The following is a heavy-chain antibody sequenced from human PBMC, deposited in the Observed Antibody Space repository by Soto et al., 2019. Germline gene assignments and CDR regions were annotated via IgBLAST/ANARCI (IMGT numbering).Heavy chain of an antibody. Sequence: SGPTLVNPTQTLTLTCTFSGFSLRTTEEGKGWIHKPPEKPLEWLALIYWDDAKRYNPSLQSRLTIMKDTSKNQVVLILTNVVPVDTATYFFSHRQGRAKMTEQIFWLDPWGQGTLVTVSS. D-gene: IGHD3-9*01. CDR1: GFSLRTTEEG. V-gene: IGHV2-5*02. CDR3: SHRQGRAKMTEQIFWLDP. CDR2: IYWDDAK. J-gene: IGHJ5*02.